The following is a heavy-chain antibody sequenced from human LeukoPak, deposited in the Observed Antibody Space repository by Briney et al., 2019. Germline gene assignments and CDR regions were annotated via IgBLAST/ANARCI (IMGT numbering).Heavy chain of an antibody. V-gene: IGHV1-2*02. Sequence: ASMKVSCKSSGFTFTDYYIHWVRQAPGQGLEWMGYIGPHSSVTSSPQEFQGRVTMTRDTSISTAYKELNRLTSDDTAVYYCAREGNGLLFKGFGYWGQGTLVTVSS. D-gene: IGHD2/OR15-2a*01. CDR2: IGPHSSVT. CDR3: AREGNGLLFKGFGY. J-gene: IGHJ4*02. CDR1: GFTFTDYY.